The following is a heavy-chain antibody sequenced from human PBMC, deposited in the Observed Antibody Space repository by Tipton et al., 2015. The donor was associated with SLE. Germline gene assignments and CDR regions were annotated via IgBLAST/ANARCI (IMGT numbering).Heavy chain of an antibody. CDR3: ARGPFQRWPPGAY. V-gene: IGHV3-30*02. D-gene: IGHD6-19*01. Sequence: GSLRLSCAASGFTFSDYGMHWVRQAPGKGLEWVAFIRYDGSDKDYTDSVKGRFTISRDNSKNTLYLQMNSLRAEDTAVYYCARGPFQRWPPGAYWGQGTLVTVSS. J-gene: IGHJ4*02. CDR2: IRYDGSDK. CDR1: GFTFSDYG.